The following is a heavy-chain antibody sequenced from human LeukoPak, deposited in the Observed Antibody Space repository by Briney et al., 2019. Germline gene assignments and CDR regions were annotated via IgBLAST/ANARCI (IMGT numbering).Heavy chain of an antibody. Sequence: ASVKVSCKASGYTFTSYAMHWVRQAPGQRLEWMGWINAGNGNTKYSRKFQGRVTITRDTSASTAYMELSNLRSEDTAVYYCARVASSSWYFYWGQGTLVTVSS. CDR1: GYTFTSYA. D-gene: IGHD6-13*01. CDR3: ARVASSSWYFY. CDR2: INAGNGNT. J-gene: IGHJ4*02. V-gene: IGHV1-3*01.